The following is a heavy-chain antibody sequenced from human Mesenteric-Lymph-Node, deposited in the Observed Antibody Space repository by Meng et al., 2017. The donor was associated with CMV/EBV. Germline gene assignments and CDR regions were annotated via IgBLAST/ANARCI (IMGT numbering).Heavy chain of an antibody. Sequence: ASVKVSCKASGYTFTSYGISWVRQAPGQGLEWMGWISAYNGNTNYAQKLQGRVTMTTDTSTSTAYMELRSLRSDDTAVYYCARVLITIFGVVMDYYYYGMDVWGQGTTVTVSS. D-gene: IGHD3-3*01. J-gene: IGHJ6*02. CDR3: ARVLITIFGVVMDYYYYGMDV. CDR1: GYTFTSYG. CDR2: ISAYNGNT. V-gene: IGHV1-18*01.